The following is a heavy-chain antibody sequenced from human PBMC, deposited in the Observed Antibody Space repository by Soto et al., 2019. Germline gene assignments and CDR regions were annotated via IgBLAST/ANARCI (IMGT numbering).Heavy chain of an antibody. CDR3: AHSPYDHVWAINRYVFDS. CDR2: IYWDNDK. D-gene: IGHD3-16*02. J-gene: IGHJ4*02. V-gene: IGHV2-5*02. CDR1: GFSLTSDKVG. Sequence: QITLKESGPTLLKPTQTLTLTCTFSGFSLTSDKVGVGWIRQPPGKALEWLALIYWDNDKRYSPSLKSRIAITKDTSKNQVVLTVTNMDPVDTGTYYCAHSPYDHVWAINRYVFDSWGQGTLVTVSS.